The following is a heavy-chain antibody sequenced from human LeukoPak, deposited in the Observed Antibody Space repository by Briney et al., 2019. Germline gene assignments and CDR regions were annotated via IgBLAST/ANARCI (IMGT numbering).Heavy chain of an antibody. D-gene: IGHD1-26*01. Sequence: ASVKVSCKASGYTFTGHFIHWVRQAPGQGLEWMGRIIPIFGTANYAQKFQGRVTITADESTTTAYMDLSSLRSEDTAVYYCASRSIVGATENYFDYWGQGTLVTVSS. CDR3: ASRSIVGATENYFDY. CDR2: IIPIFGTA. CDR1: GYTFTGHF. V-gene: IGHV1-69*13. J-gene: IGHJ4*02.